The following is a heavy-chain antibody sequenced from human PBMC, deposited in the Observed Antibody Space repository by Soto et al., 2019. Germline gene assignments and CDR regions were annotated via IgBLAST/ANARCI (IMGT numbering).Heavy chain of an antibody. V-gene: IGHV4-4*07. D-gene: IGHD3-10*01. Sequence: PSETLSLPCTVSGGSITTYYWSWIRQPAGKGLEWIGRIYDSGSTNSKPSLQNRVTISVDTSKNQFSLKLRAVTAADTAIYYWARARISMVREVIKYNMDVCGQGTTVTVS. CDR3: ARARISMVREVIKYNMDV. CDR1: GGSITTYY. CDR2: IYDSGST. J-gene: IGHJ6*02.